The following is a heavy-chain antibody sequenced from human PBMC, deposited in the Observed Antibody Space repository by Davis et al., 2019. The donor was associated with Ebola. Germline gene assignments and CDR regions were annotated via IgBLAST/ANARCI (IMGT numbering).Heavy chain of an antibody. CDR1: GGTFSSYA. CDR3: ARENYYDSSGYYYFDY. CDR2: IIPILGIA. D-gene: IGHD3-22*01. Sequence: SVTVSCQASGGTFSSYAISWVRQAPGQGLEWMGGIIPILGIANYAQKFQGRVTITADESTSTAYMELRSLRSDDTAVYYCARENYYDSSGYYYFDYWGQGTLVTVSS. V-gene: IGHV1-69*10. J-gene: IGHJ4*02.